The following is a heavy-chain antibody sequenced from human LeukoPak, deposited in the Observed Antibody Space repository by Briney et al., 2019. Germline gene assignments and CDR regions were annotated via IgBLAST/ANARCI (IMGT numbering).Heavy chain of an antibody. CDR1: GYTFTSYY. D-gene: IGHD6-19*01. V-gene: IGHV1-46*01. J-gene: IGHJ4*02. Sequence: VASVTVSCMASGYTFTSYYLHWVRQAPGQGLEWMGIINPSDGSTSYAQRFQGRVTITRDTSTSTVYMELSSLRSEDTAVYYCARGDTRIAVAGTIFDYWGQGTLVTVSS. CDR3: ARGDTRIAVAGTIFDY. CDR2: INPSDGST.